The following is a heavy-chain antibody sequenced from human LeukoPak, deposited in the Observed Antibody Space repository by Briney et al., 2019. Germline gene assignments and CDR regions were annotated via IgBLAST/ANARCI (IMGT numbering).Heavy chain of an antibody. CDR3: AKGHQVTFFDY. CDR1: GFTFSSYA. Sequence: PGGSLRLSCAASGFTFSSYAMSWVRQTPGKGLEWVSTISSTGDSTYHADSVKGRFTISRDNSKNTLYLQMNSLRAEGTAVYYCAKGHQVTFFDYWGQGTLVTVSS. D-gene: IGHD5-18*01. CDR2: ISSTGDST. V-gene: IGHV3-23*01. J-gene: IGHJ4*02.